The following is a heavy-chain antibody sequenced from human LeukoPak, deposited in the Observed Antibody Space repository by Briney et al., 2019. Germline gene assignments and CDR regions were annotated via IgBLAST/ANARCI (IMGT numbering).Heavy chain of an antibody. CDR1: GFTFSSYA. J-gene: IGHJ4*02. V-gene: IGHV3-23*01. CDR3: AKDRSEFYGLGSPDY. CDR2: ISGSGGST. D-gene: IGHD3-10*01. Sequence: GGSLRLSCAASGFTFSSYAMSWVRQAPGKGLEWVSAISGSGGSTYYADSVKGRFTISRDNAKNSLYLQMNSLRAEDTALYYCAKDRSEFYGLGSPDYWGQGTLVTVSS.